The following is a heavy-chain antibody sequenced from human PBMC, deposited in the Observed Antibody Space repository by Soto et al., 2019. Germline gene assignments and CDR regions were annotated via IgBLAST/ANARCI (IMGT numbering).Heavy chain of an antibody. V-gene: IGHV6-1*01. CDR3: ARDPRGEWPYYYYGMDV. CDR2: TYYRSKWYN. J-gene: IGHJ6*02. D-gene: IGHD3-10*01. Sequence: SQTLSLTCAISGDSVSSNSAAWNWIRQSPSRGLEWLGRTYYRSKWYNDYAVSVKSRITINTDTSKNQFSLQLNSVTPEDTAVYYCARDPRGEWPYYYYGMDVWRQVTTVTVSS. CDR1: GDSVSSNSAA.